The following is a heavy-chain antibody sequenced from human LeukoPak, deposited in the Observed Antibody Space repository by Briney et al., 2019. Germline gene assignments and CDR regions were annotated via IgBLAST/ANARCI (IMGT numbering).Heavy chain of an antibody. CDR3: ARGDMVRGVMTLYYYYMDV. J-gene: IGHJ6*03. CDR1: GGSISSSSYY. CDR2: IYYSGST. V-gene: IGHV4-39*07. D-gene: IGHD3-10*01. Sequence: SETLSLTCTVSGGSISSSSYYWGWIRQPPGKGLEWIGSIYYSGSTYYNPSLKSRVTISADTSKNQFSLKLSSVTAADTAVYYCARGDMVRGVMTLYYYYMDVWGKGTTVTVSS.